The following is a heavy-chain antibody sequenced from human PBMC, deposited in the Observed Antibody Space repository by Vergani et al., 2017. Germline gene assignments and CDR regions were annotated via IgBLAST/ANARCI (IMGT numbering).Heavy chain of an antibody. CDR2: INPNSGGT. CDR3: ARDVGLSVVPAAIYYFDY. CDR1: GYTFTGYY. J-gene: IGHJ4*02. Sequence: QVQLVQSGAEVKKPGASVKVSCKASGYTFTGYYMHWVRQAPGQGLEWMGWINPNSGGTNYAQKFQGRVTMTRDTSISTAYMERSRLRSDDTAVYYCARDVGLSVVPAAIYYFDYWGQGTLVTVSS. V-gene: IGHV1-2*02. D-gene: IGHD2-2*02.